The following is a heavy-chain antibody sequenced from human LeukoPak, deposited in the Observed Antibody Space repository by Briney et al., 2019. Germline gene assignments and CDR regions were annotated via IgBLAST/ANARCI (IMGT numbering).Heavy chain of an antibody. CDR1: GGSISSYY. CDR2: IYYSGST. Sequence: SETLSLTCTVSGGSISSYYWSWIRQPPGKGLEWIGYIYYSGSTNYNPSLKSRVTISVDTSKNQFSLKLSSVTAADTAVYYCARGRITMVRGRAFDIWGQGTMVTVSS. CDR3: ARGRITMVRGRAFDI. J-gene: IGHJ3*02. V-gene: IGHV4-59*12. D-gene: IGHD3-10*01.